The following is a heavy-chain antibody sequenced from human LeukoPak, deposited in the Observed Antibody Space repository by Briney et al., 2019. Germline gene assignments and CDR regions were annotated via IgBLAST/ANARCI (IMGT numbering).Heavy chain of an antibody. D-gene: IGHD6-19*01. J-gene: IGHJ4*02. Sequence: TSETLSLTCAVYGGSFSNYYWSYIRQPPGKGLEWIGEINHSGSTNYNPSLKSRVTISVDTSKNQFSLKLSSVTAADTAVYYCARRGSSGWYEGYYFDYWGQGTLVTVSS. CDR1: GGSFSNYY. CDR2: INHSGST. V-gene: IGHV4-34*01. CDR3: ARRGSSGWYEGYYFDY.